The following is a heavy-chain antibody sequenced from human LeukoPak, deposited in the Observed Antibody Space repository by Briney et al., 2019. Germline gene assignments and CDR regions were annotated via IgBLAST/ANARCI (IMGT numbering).Heavy chain of an antibody. J-gene: IGHJ4*02. D-gene: IGHD2-21*01. V-gene: IGHV3-20*04. CDR1: TLNIADYG. Sequence: GGSLRLSCVASTLNIADYGMSWVRQAPGKGLEWVSGIDWSGEATSYSGSVKGRFTISRDNAKNSLYLQMTSLRAEDTAVYYCARDLSATWYSLGYWGQGTLVTVSS. CDR2: IDWSGEAT. CDR3: ARDLSATWYSLGY.